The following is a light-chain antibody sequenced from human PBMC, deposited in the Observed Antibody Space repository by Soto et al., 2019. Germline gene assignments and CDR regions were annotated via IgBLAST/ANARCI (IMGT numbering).Light chain of an antibody. CDR2: GTS. Sequence: EIVMTQSPATLSVSPGERATLSCRASQSVSSNLAWYQQRPAQPPRLLIYGTSTRSTGIPDRFSGSGSGTDFTLTISSLEPEDFAVYYCHQRKSWPRTFGQGTKVDNK. CDR3: HQRKSWPRT. CDR1: QSVSSN. V-gene: IGKV3D-15*01. J-gene: IGKJ1*01.